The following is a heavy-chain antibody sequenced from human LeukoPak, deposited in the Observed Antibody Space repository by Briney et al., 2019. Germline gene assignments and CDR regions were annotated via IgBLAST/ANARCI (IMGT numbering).Heavy chain of an antibody. CDR3: VKAQGYCSGGTCYLDY. CDR1: GFTFRTYV. CDR2: IGGDGYST. Sequence: GASLRLSCSASGFTFRTYVTYWVRQAPGRGLEYVSAIGGDGYSTYADSVKGRFTISRDNSKNTLYLQMSSLRAEDTAVYYCVKAQGYCSGGTCYLDYWGQGTLVTVSS. D-gene: IGHD2-15*01. V-gene: IGHV3-64D*06. J-gene: IGHJ4*02.